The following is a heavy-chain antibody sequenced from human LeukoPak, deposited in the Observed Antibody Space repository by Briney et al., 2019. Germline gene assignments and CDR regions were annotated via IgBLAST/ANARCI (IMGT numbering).Heavy chain of an antibody. D-gene: IGHD1-26*01. J-gene: IGHJ5*02. V-gene: IGHV1-69*04. CDR1: GGTFSSYA. CDR2: IIPILGIA. CDR3: ARVSGGVQWVGWFDP. Sequence: SVKVSCKASGGTFSSYAISWVRQVPGQGLEWMGRIIPILGIANYAQKFQGRVTITADKSTSTAYMELSSLRSEDTAVYYCARVSGGVQWVGWFDPWGQGTLVTVFS.